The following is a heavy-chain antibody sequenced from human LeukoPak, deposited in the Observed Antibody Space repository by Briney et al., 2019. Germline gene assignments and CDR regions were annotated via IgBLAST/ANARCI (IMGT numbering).Heavy chain of an antibody. Sequence: PSETLSLTCAVSGGSISSSNWWSWVRQPPGKGLEWIGEIYHSGSTNYNPSLKSRVTISVDTSKSQFSLKLTSVTAADTAVYYCATLTTVVTAYYFDHWGQGTLVTVSS. V-gene: IGHV4-4*02. CDR1: GGSISSSNW. J-gene: IGHJ4*02. D-gene: IGHD4-23*01. CDR3: ATLTTVVTAYYFDH. CDR2: IYHSGST.